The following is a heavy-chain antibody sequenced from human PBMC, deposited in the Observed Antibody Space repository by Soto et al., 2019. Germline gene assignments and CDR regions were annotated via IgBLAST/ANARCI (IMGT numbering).Heavy chain of an antibody. D-gene: IGHD2-21*02. CDR1: EFAFSTFS. Sequence: GGSLRLSCAASEFAFSTFSMHWVRQAPGKGLEWVSSIGTRGDIYYADSVKGRFTISRDNAKNSLSLQMNSLRAEDTGVYYCAREETAWPLAYGLDVWGQGTTVTVSS. V-gene: IGHV3-21*01. CDR2: IGTRGDI. J-gene: IGHJ6*02. CDR3: AREETAWPLAYGLDV.